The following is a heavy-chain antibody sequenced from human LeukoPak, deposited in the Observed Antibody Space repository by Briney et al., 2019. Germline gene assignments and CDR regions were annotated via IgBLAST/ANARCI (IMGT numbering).Heavy chain of an antibody. Sequence: SETLSLTCTVSGGSISSYYWSWIRQPPGKGLEWIGDIYYSGSTNYNPSLKSRVTISVDTSKNQFSLKPSSVTAADTAVYYCARVAYYYDSSGYYPGNYFDYWGQGTLVTVSS. J-gene: IGHJ4*02. CDR3: ARVAYYYDSSGYYPGNYFDY. CDR1: GGSISSYY. V-gene: IGHV4-59*01. D-gene: IGHD3-22*01. CDR2: IYYSGST.